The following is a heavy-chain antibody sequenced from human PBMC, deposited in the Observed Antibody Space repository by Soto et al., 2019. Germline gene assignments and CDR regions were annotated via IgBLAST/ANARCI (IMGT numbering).Heavy chain of an antibody. D-gene: IGHD3-3*01. Sequence: QVQLVQSGAEVKKPGSSVKVSCKASGGTFSSYAISWVRQAPGQGLEWMGGIIPIFGTANYAQKFQGRVTITADKSTRTAYMELSSLRSEDTAVYYCASPTREWLPPARDYYYGMDVWGQGTTVTVSS. V-gene: IGHV1-69*06. CDR3: ASPTREWLPPARDYYYGMDV. CDR1: GGTFSSYA. J-gene: IGHJ6*02. CDR2: IIPIFGTA.